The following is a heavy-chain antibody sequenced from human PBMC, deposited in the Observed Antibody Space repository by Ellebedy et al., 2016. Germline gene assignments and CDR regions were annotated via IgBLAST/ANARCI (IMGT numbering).Heavy chain of an antibody. Sequence: ASVKVSCKASGYSFTSYGFSWVRQAPGQGLEWMGWISAYNGNTNYAQKLQGRVTMTTDTSTSTAYMELSSLRSEDTAVYYCAKYAREMATISAFDIWGQGTMVTVSS. J-gene: IGHJ3*02. V-gene: IGHV1-18*01. CDR3: AKYAREMATISAFDI. D-gene: IGHD5-24*01. CDR1: GYSFTSYG. CDR2: ISAYNGNT.